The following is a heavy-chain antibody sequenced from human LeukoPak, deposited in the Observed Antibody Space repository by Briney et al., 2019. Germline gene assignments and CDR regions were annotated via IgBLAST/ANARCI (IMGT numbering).Heavy chain of an antibody. Sequence: PGGSLRLPCAASGFTFSSYGMHWVRQAPGKGLEWVAFIRYDGSNKYYADSVKGRFTISRDNSKNTLYLQMNSLRAEDTAVYYCARESGYSYGGAFDYWGQGTLVTVSS. J-gene: IGHJ4*02. V-gene: IGHV3-30*02. CDR3: ARESGYSYGGAFDY. CDR1: GFTFSSYG. D-gene: IGHD5-18*01. CDR2: IRYDGSNK.